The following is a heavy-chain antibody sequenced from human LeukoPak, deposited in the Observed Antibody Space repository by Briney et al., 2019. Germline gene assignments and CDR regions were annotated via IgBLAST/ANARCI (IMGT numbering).Heavy chain of an antibody. CDR1: GGTFSSYA. CDR2: IIPIFGTA. D-gene: IGHD5-24*01. Sequence: GASVKVSCKASGGTFSSYAISWVRQAPGQGLEWMGGIIPIFGTANYAQKFQGRVTITADESTSTAYMELSSLRSEDTAVYYCATVAGGGYNPHFDYWGQGTLVTVSS. V-gene: IGHV1-69*13. CDR3: ATVAGGGYNPHFDY. J-gene: IGHJ4*02.